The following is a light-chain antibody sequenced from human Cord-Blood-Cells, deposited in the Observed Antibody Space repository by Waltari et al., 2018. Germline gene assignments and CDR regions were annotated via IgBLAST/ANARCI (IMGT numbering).Light chain of an antibody. Sequence: QSALTQPASVSGSPGQSITISCTGTSSDVGSYNLVSWYQQHPGKAPKRMIYEVSKRPSVVSNRFSGSKSGNTASLTISGLQAEDEADYYCCSYAGSSTLYVFGTGTKVTVL. CDR1: SSDVGSYNL. CDR2: EVS. CDR3: CSYAGSSTLYV. V-gene: IGLV2-23*02. J-gene: IGLJ1*01.